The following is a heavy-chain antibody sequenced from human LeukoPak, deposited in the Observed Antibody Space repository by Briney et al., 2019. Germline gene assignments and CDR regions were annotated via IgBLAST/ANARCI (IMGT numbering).Heavy chain of an antibody. CDR3: ARLSRSSAALDY. D-gene: IGHD3-10*01. CDR1: GYTFSRYG. V-gene: IGHV1-18*04. J-gene: IGHJ4*02. CDR2: ISGSTGNT. Sequence: ASVKVSCKASGYTFSRYGVSWVRQAPGQGLEWVGWISGSTGNTHYAQKFQGRVSMTADTSTGTAYMEVRGLRSDDTAVYYCARLSRSSAALDYWGQGTLVTVAS.